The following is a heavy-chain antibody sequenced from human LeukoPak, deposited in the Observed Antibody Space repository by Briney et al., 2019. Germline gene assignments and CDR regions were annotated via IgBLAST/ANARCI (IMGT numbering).Heavy chain of an antibody. Sequence: PGGSLRLSCVVSGFTCNIYGIHWVRQTPSKGLEWVALISYDGSKKWYADAVKGRFTISRDNSQNTLYLHMDSLRTADTAVYYCAKDRSGMEYNLDFWGQGTLVTVSS. V-gene: IGHV3-30*18. J-gene: IGHJ4*02. CDR2: ISYDGSKK. CDR3: AKDRSGMEYNLDF. D-gene: IGHD1-1*01. CDR1: GFTCNIYG.